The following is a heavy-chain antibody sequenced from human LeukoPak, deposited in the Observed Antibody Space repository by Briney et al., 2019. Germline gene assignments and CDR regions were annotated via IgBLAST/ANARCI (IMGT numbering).Heavy chain of an antibody. CDR3: ARADYYDSSGLADNDAFDI. Sequence: SETLSLTCAVSGGSISSSNWWSWVRPPPGKGLEWIGEIYHSGSTNYNPSLKSRVTISVDKSKNQFSLKLSSVTAADTAVYYCARADYYDSSGLADNDAFDIWGQGTMVTVSS. D-gene: IGHD3-22*01. V-gene: IGHV4-4*02. CDR1: GGSISSSNW. J-gene: IGHJ3*02. CDR2: IYHSGST.